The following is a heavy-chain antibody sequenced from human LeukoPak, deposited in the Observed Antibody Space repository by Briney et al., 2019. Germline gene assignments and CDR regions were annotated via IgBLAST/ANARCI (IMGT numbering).Heavy chain of an antibody. CDR1: GFTFSSYG. V-gene: IGHV3-30*18. J-gene: IGHJ4*02. D-gene: IGHD2-15*01. Sequence: GGSLRLSCAASGFTFSSYGMHWVRQAPGKGLEWVAVISYDGSNKYYADSVKGRFTISRDNSKNTLYLQMNSLRAEDTAVYYCAKDSRLGYCGGGSCHSDYWGQGTLVTVSS. CDR3: AKDSRLGYCGGGSCHSDY. CDR2: ISYDGSNK.